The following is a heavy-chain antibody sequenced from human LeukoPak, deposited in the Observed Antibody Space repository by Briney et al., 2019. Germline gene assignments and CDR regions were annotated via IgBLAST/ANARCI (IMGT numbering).Heavy chain of an antibody. CDR3: ARDFSDGSNIIDY. V-gene: IGHV3-66*01. D-gene: IGHD2/OR15-2a*01. J-gene: IGHJ4*02. CDR2: IYSGGST. Sequence: GGSLRLSCAASGFTVSSNYMSWVRQAPGKGLEWVSVIYSGGSTYYADSVKGRFTISRDNSKNTLYLQMNSLRAEDTAVYYCARDFSDGSNIIDYWGQGTLVTVSS. CDR1: GFTVSSNY.